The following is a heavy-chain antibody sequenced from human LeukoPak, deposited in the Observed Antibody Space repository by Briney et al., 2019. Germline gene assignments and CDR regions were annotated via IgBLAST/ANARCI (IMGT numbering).Heavy chain of an antibody. D-gene: IGHD1-26*01. CDR2: ISSTDTQ. CDR1: RLNFSPYG. V-gene: IGHV3-48*03. CDR3: AKQSGSYFGDY. Sequence: GGSLRLSCAVSRLNFSPYGMNWVRQSPGRGLEWVSYISSTDTQYYADSVKGRFTISRDSATNSLNLQMNSLRAEDTAVYYCAKQSGSYFGDYWGQGTLVTVSS. J-gene: IGHJ4*02.